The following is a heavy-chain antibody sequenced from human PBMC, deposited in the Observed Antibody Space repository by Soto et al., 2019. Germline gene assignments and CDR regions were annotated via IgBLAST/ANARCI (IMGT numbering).Heavy chain of an antibody. CDR3: ARAHYGDYGYGMDV. D-gene: IGHD4-17*01. CDR2: IYHSGTT. J-gene: IGHJ6*02. Sequence: QLQLQESGSGLVKPSQTLSLTCAVAGGSISSGGYSWSWIRQPPGKGLEWIGYIYHSGTTYYNPSLKSRVTISVDRSKNQFSLKLSSVTAADTAVYYCARAHYGDYGYGMDVWGQGTTVTVSS. CDR1: GGSISSGGYS. V-gene: IGHV4-30-2*01.